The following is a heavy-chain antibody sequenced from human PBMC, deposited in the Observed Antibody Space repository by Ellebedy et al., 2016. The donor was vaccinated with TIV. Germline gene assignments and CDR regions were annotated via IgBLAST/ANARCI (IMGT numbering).Heavy chain of an antibody. CDR2: ISSSSTTI. CDR3: ARDGTVVTRGFDS. CDR1: GFSFSTYT. J-gene: IGHJ4*02. Sequence: GESLKISXAASGFSFSTYTMNWVRQAPGMGLEWVSYISSSSTTIYYADSVKGRFSISRDNAKNSLYLQMNSLRAEDTAVYFCARDGTVVTRGFDSWGQGTLVTVSP. V-gene: IGHV3-48*04. D-gene: IGHD4-23*01.